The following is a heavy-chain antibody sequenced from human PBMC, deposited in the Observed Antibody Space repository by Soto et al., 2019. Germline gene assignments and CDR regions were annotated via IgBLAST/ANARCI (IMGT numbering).Heavy chain of an antibody. CDR3: ARGRIDYYDSSGYHYYYYYGMDV. V-gene: IGHV3-13*01. J-gene: IGHJ6*02. D-gene: IGHD3-22*01. CDR1: GFTFSSYD. CDR2: IGTAGDT. Sequence: GGSLRLSCAASGFTFSSYDMHWVRQATGKGLEWVSAIGTAGDTYYPGSVKGRFTISRENAKNSMYLQMNSLRAEDTAVYYCARGRIDYYDSSGYHYYYYYGMDVWGQGTTVTVSS.